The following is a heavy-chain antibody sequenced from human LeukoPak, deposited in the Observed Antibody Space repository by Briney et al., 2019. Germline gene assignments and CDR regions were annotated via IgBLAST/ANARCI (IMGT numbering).Heavy chain of an antibody. D-gene: IGHD3-22*01. V-gene: IGHV3-7*01. CDR3: ARGGSRYDN. CDR2: IKQEGSEK. Sequence: GESLRLSCAASGFTFSSNWMSWVRQAPGKGLEWVANIKQEGSEKYYVDPVKGRFSISRDNAKNSLYLQMNSLRAEDTAVYYCARGGSRYDNWGQGTLVTVSS. J-gene: IGHJ4*02. CDR1: GFTFSSNW.